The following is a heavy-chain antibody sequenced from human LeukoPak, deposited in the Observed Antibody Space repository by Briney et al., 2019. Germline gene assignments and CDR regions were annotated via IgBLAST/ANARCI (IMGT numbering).Heavy chain of an antibody. Sequence: SETLSLTCTVSGDSITSYYWSWFRQPPGQGLEWIAYIHHSGNTKYNPSLMSRAYIFIDTSRNQFSLELRSVTAADTAVYYCARMKGDYWGQGILVTVSS. CDR2: IHHSGNT. CDR3: ARMKGDY. V-gene: IGHV4-59*01. J-gene: IGHJ4*02. CDR1: GDSITSYY.